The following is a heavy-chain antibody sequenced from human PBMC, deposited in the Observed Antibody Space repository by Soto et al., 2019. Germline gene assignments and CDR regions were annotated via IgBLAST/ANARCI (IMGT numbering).Heavy chain of an antibody. V-gene: IGHV3-30-3*01. D-gene: IGHD1-7*01. J-gene: IGHJ5*02. CDR1: GFTFSHYA. CDR3: ARDVAGKNYFDP. CDR2: ISYDGSKK. Sequence: QAQLVESGGGVVQPGRSLRLSCAASGFTFSHYAMHWVRQAPGKGLEWVAIISYDGSKKYYGDSVKGRFTISRDNSKNTLYLQRNSLRVEDTAVYYCARDVAGKNYFDPWGQGTPVTVSS.